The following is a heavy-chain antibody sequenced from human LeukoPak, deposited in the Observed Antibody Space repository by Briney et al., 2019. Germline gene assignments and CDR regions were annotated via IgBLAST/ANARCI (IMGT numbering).Heavy chain of an antibody. CDR3: AREIGRDGYNRSFDY. Sequence: SGTLSLTCTVSGGSIISYYWSWIRQPAGKGLEWIGRIYTSGSANYSPSLKGRVTMSVDASKNQFSLNLSSVTAADTAVYYCAREIGRDGYNRSFDYWGQGTLVTVSS. J-gene: IGHJ4*02. CDR2: IYTSGSA. V-gene: IGHV4-4*07. D-gene: IGHD5-24*01. CDR1: GGSIISYY.